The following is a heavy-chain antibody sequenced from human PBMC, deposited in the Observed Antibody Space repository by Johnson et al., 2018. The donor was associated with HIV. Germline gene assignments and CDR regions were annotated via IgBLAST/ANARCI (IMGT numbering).Heavy chain of an antibody. CDR3: ALSDALGAFDI. J-gene: IGHJ3*02. Sequence: QVQLVESGGGVVQPGRSLRLSCAASGFTFKTYAMHWVRQAPGERLEWVAIIWYDGSNKYYADSVKGRFTISRDNAKNTLYLQMNSLRAEDTAVYYCALSDALGAFDIWGQGTMVTVSS. CDR2: IWYDGSNK. D-gene: IGHD3-16*01. CDR1: GFTFKTYA. V-gene: IGHV3-33*08.